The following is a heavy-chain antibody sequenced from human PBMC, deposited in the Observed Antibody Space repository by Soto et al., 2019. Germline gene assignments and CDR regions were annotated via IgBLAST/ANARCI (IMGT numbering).Heavy chain of an antibody. CDR3: ARGNHRWLQLWYFDL. D-gene: IGHD5-12*01. Sequence: QVQLVQSGAEVQKPGYSVTVSCKASGGTFSSYTISWVRQAPGQGLDWMGGIIPIFGTANYAQKFQCRVTITADESTRTAYMELSSLRSEDTAVYYCARGNHRWLQLWYFDLWGRGTLVTVSS. J-gene: IGHJ2*01. V-gene: IGHV1-69*12. CDR2: IIPIFGTA. CDR1: GGTFSSYT.